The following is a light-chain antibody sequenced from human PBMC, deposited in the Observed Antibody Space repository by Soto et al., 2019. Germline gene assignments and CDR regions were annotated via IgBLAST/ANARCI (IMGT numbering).Light chain of an antibody. CDR3: QQYNNWPPIT. CDR2: DAS. Sequence: EILITQSPATLSVSPGERATLSCRASQSVSSDLAWYQQKPGQAPRLLIYDASTRATGVPARFSGSGSGTEFTLTISSLQSEDFAAYYCQQYNNWPPITFGQGTRLEIK. V-gene: IGKV3D-15*01. CDR1: QSVSSD. J-gene: IGKJ5*01.